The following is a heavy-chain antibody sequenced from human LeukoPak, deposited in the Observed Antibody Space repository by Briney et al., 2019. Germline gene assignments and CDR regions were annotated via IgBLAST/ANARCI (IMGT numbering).Heavy chain of an antibody. CDR1: GYSITRHYS. CDR3: AREYDFWSGSAFDI. Sequence: SETLSLTCTVSGYSITRHYSWAWVRQPPGKGLEWIGSLYNSGSTYYSPSLKSRVTISVDTSKNQFSLKLRSVIAADTAVYYCAREYDFWSGSAFDIWGQGTMVTVSS. D-gene: IGHD3-3*01. V-gene: IGHV4-38-2*02. CDR2: LYNSGST. J-gene: IGHJ3*02.